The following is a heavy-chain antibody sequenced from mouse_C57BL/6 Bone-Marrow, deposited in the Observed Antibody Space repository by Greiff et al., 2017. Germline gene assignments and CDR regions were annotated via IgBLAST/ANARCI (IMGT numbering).Heavy chain of an antibody. D-gene: IGHD4-1*01. CDR3: ARAGHTGFDAMDY. V-gene: IGHV1-64*01. CDR1: GYTFTSYW. CDR2: IHPNSGST. Sequence: VQLQQSGAELVKPGASVKLSCKASGYTFTSYWMHWVKQRPGQGLEWIGMIHPNSGSTNYNAKFKSKATLTVDKSSSTAYMQLSSLTSEDAAVYYWARAGHTGFDAMDYWGQGTAVTVSS. J-gene: IGHJ4*01.